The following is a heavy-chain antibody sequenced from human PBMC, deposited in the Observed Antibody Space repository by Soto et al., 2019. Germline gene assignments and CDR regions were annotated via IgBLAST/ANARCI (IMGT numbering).Heavy chain of an antibody. Sequence: QVQLQESGPGLVKPSETLSLTCTVSGGSISYSYWSWIRQSPGEGLEWIGYIHNNGESNYNPSLKSRVTISLHTSKNQVFLNLTSVTAADTAVYYCARQPPATAAFDIWVQGTMVTVSS. D-gene: IGHD5-12*01. CDR3: ARQPPATAAFDI. J-gene: IGHJ3*02. CDR1: GGSISYSY. CDR2: IHNNGES. V-gene: IGHV4-59*08.